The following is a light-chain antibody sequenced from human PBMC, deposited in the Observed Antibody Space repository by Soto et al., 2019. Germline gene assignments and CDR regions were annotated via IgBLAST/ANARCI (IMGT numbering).Light chain of an antibody. CDR1: QSVSSN. V-gene: IGKV3-15*01. Sequence: EIVMTQSPATLSVSPGERASLSCRASQSVSSNLAWYQQKPGQTPRLLIYATSTRATGIPARFSGSGSGTEFTLTISSLQSEDFASYYCLQDYGDSWTFGQGTKVEIE. J-gene: IGKJ1*01. CDR2: ATS. CDR3: LQDYGDSWT.